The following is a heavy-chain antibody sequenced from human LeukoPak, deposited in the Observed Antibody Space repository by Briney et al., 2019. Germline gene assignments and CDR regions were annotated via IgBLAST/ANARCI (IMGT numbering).Heavy chain of an antibody. CDR1: GGSISSYY. Sequence: SETLSLTCTVSGGSISSYYWSWIRQPPGKGLEWIGYIYYSGSTNYSPSLKSRVTISVDTSKNQFSLKLSSVTAADTAVYYCARTGEAGYFDYWGQGTLVTVSS. V-gene: IGHV4-59*08. J-gene: IGHJ4*02. D-gene: IGHD7-27*01. CDR3: ARTGEAGYFDY. CDR2: IYYSGST.